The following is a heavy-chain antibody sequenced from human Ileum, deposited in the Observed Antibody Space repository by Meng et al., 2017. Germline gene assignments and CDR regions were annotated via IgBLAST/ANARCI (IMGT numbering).Heavy chain of an antibody. CDR1: GFTFSTYW. D-gene: IGHD1-26*01. J-gene: IGHJ4*02. V-gene: IGHV3-74*01. Sequence: ESLKISCAASGFTFSTYWMHWVRQVPGKGLVWVSRINTDESSKTYADSVKGRFTISRDNAKNTLYLQMNSLRAEDTAVYYCARDSPAVGASADYWGQGTLVTVSS. CDR2: INTDESSK. CDR3: ARDSPAVGASADY.